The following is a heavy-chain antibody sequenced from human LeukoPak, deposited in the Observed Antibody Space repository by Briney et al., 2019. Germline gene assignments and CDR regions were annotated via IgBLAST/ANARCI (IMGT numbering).Heavy chain of an antibody. J-gene: IGHJ4*02. CDR3: ARVSTYGSAYYFDY. CDR2: IYSGGST. V-gene: IGHV3-53*04. Sequence: GESMSLSCAASRFTVSSTYMSWDRQAPGKGLEWVSVIYSGGSTYFADSVKGRFTISIYNSKNTLYLQMNSLRAEDTAVYYCARVSTYGSAYYFDYWGQGTLVTVSS. D-gene: IGHD3-10*01. CDR1: RFTVSSTY.